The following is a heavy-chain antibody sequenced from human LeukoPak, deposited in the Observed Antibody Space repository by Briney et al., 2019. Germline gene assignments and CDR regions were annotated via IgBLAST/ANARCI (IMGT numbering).Heavy chain of an antibody. CDR2: INHSGST. CDR1: GGSFSDYY. CDR3: ARGQFQRDY. J-gene: IGHJ4*02. Sequence: PSETLSLTCAVYGGSFSDYYGTWIRQPPGKGLEWIGEINHSGSTNYNPSLKSRVTISVDTSKKQFFLRLSSVTAADTAVYYCARGQFQRDYWGQGTLVIVSS. V-gene: IGHV4-34*01.